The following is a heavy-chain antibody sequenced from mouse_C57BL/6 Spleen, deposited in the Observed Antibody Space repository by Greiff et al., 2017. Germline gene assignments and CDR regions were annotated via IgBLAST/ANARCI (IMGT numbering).Heavy chain of an antibody. J-gene: IGHJ3*01. V-gene: IGHV1-74*01. D-gene: IGHD1-1*01. Sequence: QVQLQQPGAELVKPGASVKVSCKASGYTFTSYWMHWVKQRPGQGLEWIGRIHPSDSDTNYTQKFKGKATLTVDKYSSTAYMQLSGLTSEDSAVYYCAIEYYYGSSYAWFAYWGQGTLVTVSA. CDR1: GYTFTSYW. CDR2: IHPSDSDT. CDR3: AIEYYYGSSYAWFAY.